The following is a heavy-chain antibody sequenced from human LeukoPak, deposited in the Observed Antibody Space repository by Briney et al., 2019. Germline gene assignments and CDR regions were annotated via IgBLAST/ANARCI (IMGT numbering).Heavy chain of an antibody. Sequence: GGSLRLSCAASGFTFNIYAMHWVRQAPGKGLEWVALISYDGNNKYYADSVKGRFTISRDNSNNTVYLQMDSLRVEDTAVYYCGRGGAYYYDTSGYYFIDDWGQGTLVTVSS. CDR3: GRGGAYYYDTSGYYFIDD. CDR2: ISYDGNNK. J-gene: IGHJ4*02. CDR1: GFTFNIYA. V-gene: IGHV3-33*05. D-gene: IGHD3-22*01.